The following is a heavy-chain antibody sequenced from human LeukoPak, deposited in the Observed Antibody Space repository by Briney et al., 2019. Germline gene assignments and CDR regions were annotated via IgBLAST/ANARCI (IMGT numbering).Heavy chain of an antibody. J-gene: IGHJ4*02. V-gene: IGHV1-2*02. CDR2: INPNSGGT. CDR1: GYTFTGYY. D-gene: IGHD4-17*01. Sequence: ASVKASCKASGYTFTGYYMHWVRQAPGQGLEWMGGINPNSGGTNYAQKFQGRVTMTRDTSISTAYMELSRLRSDDTAVYYCARQHDYGDYSFGYWGQGTLVTVSS. CDR3: ARQHDYGDYSFGY.